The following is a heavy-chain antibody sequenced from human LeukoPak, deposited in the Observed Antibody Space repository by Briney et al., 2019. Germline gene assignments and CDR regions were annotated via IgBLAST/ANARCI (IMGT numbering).Heavy chain of an antibody. J-gene: IGHJ5*02. Sequence: KSSETLSLTCAVYGGSFSGYYWSWIRQPPGKGLEWIGEINHSGSTNYNPSLKSRVTISVDTSKNQFSLKLSSVTAADTAVYYCARGAFWSGYYRFGPNWFDPWGQGTLVTVSS. D-gene: IGHD3-3*01. CDR3: ARGAFWSGYYRFGPNWFDP. V-gene: IGHV4-34*01. CDR2: INHSGST. CDR1: GGSFSGYY.